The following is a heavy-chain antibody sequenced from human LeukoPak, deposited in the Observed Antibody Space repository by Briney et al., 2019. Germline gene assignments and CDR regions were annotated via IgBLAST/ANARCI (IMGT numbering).Heavy chain of an antibody. CDR3: TSGGMVSGDY. J-gene: IGHJ4*01. D-gene: IGHD2-8*01. V-gene: IGHV4-59*01. CDR2: IYYSGST. CDR1: GGSINSYY. Sequence: SETLSLTCTVPGGSINSYYWSWIRQPPGKGLEWIGYIYYSGSTNYNPSLKSRVTISRDTSKNQFSLKLRSVTAADTAVYYCTSGGMVSGDYWGHGTLVTVSS.